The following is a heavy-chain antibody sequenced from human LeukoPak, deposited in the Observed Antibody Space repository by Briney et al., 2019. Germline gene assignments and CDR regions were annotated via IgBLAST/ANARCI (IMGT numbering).Heavy chain of an antibody. CDR1: GGSFSGYY. Sequence: SETLSLTCAVYGGSFSGYYWNWIRQPPGKGLEWIGEINHSGSTNYNPSLKSRVTISVDTSKNQFSLKLSSVTPADTAVYYCARSFRKNTVTTRFWFDPWGQGTLVTVSS. V-gene: IGHV4-34*01. CDR3: ARSFRKNTVTTRFWFDP. D-gene: IGHD4-11*01. CDR2: INHSGST. J-gene: IGHJ5*02.